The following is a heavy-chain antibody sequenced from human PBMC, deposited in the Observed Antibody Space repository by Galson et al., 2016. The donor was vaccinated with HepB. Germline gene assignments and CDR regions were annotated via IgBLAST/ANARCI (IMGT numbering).Heavy chain of an antibody. CDR2: IYYSGST. CDR1: GASISGTNYY. D-gene: IGHD6-13*01. CDR3: VRLGTAAAVANRRGSVD. J-gene: IGHJ4*02. Sequence: SETLSLTCNVSGASISGTNYYWGWIRQPPGRGLEWIGSIYYSGSTNYNPSLESRVTISVDTSKNHLSLSLTSVTAADTAIYYCVRLGTAAAVANRRGSVDWSQGTRVTVSS. V-gene: IGHV4-39*01.